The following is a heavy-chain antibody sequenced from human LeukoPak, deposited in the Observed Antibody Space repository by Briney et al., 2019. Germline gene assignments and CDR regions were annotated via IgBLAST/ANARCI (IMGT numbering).Heavy chain of an antibody. CDR3: ASTLWCRVNY. CDR1: GFTFSTYE. V-gene: IGHV3-48*03. CDR2: MSYSGDAI. J-gene: IGHJ4*02. Sequence: PGGSLRLSCAASGFTFSTYEMTWVRQDPGKGLEWVSYMSYSGDAINYADSVKGRFTISRDNAKRSLFLQMNSLRAEDTAVYYCASTLWCRVNYWGQGTLVTVSS. D-gene: IGHD4/OR15-4a*01.